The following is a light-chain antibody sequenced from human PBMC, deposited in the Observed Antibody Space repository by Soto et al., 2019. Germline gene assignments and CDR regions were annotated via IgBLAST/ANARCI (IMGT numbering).Light chain of an antibody. CDR1: QSVLYSSNNKNH. Sequence: DIVMTQSPDSLAVSLGERATINCKSSQSVLYSSNNKNHLAWYQQKPGQPPKLLIYWASTRESGVPDRFSGSGSGTDCTLTISSLQAGDVAVYYCQRYYSTPTFGGGTKVEIK. V-gene: IGKV4-1*01. CDR2: WAS. J-gene: IGKJ4*01. CDR3: QRYYSTPT.